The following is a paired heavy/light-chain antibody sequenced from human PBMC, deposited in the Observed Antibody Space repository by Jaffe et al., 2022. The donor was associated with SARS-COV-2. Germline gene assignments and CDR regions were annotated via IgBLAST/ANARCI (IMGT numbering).Light chain of an antibody. CDR3: QQYQSYWT. Sequence: DIQMTQSPSTLSASVGDRVTITCRASQSISSWLAWYQQKPGKAPKVLIYKASSLESGVPSRFSGSGSGTEFTLTISSLQPDDFATYHCQQYQSYWTFGQGTKVETK. CDR2: KAS. V-gene: IGKV1-5*03. J-gene: IGKJ1*01. CDR1: QSISSW.
Heavy chain of an antibody. CDR1: GFTFNTYS. V-gene: IGHV3-48*01. D-gene: IGHD4-17*01. CDR2: ISSTSSTI. J-gene: IGHJ4*02. CDR3: TRECCGDSSRSYYFDY. Sequence: EVQLVESGGGLVQPGGSLRLSCAASGFTFNTYSMNWVRQAPGKGLEWVSYISSTSSTIYYADSVKGRFTISRDNAKSSLYLHMNSLRAEDTAVYYCTRECCGDSSRSYYFDYWGQGTLVTVSS.